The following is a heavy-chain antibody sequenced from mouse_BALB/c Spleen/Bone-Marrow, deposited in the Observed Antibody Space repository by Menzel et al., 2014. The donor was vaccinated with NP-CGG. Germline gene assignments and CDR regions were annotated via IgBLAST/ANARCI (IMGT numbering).Heavy chain of an antibody. V-gene: IGHV5-6-2*01. D-gene: IGHD2-12*01. CDR3: ARLGNDDAMDC. J-gene: IGHJ4*01. Sequence: EVKLVESGGGLVKLGGSLKLSCAASGFTFSSYYMSWVRQTPEKRLELVAAINSNGGSTYYPDTVKGRFTISRDNAKNTLYLQMSSLKSEDTALYYCARLGNDDAMDCWGQGTSVTVSS. CDR1: GFTFSSYY. CDR2: INSNGGST.